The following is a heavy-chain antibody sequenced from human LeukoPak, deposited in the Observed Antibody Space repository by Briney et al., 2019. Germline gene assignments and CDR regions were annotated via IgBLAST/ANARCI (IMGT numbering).Heavy chain of an antibody. CDR1: GFTFSSYA. CDR3: AKTRPLDSSSWSHGDY. CDR2: ISGSGDST. Sequence: GGSLRLSCAASGFTFSSYAMSWVRQAPGKGLEWVSAISGSGDSTYYGDSVKGRFTISRDNSKNTLYLQMNSLRTEDTAVYYCAKTRPLDSSSWSHGDYWGQGTLVTVSS. V-gene: IGHV3-23*01. J-gene: IGHJ4*02. D-gene: IGHD6-13*01.